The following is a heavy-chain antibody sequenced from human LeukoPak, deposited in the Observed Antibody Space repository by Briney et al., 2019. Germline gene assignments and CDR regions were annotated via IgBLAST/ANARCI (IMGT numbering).Heavy chain of an antibody. CDR2: INSDGSST. V-gene: IGHV3-74*01. Sequence: GGSLRLSCAASGFTFSSYWMHWVRQAPGKGLVWVSRINSDGSSTSYADSVKGRFTISRDNAKNTLYLQMNSLRAEDTAVYYCASRYSSSWLGGNAFDIWGQGTMVTVSS. D-gene: IGHD6-13*01. CDR1: GFTFSSYW. J-gene: IGHJ3*02. CDR3: ASRYSSSWLGGNAFDI.